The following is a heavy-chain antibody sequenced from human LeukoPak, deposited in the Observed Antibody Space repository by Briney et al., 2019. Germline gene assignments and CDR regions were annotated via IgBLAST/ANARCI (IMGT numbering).Heavy chain of an antibody. V-gene: IGHV3-30*02. D-gene: IGHD3-22*01. Sequence: GGSLRLSCAASGFTLSSYGMHWLRQAPGNGLEGVAFIRDDGSNRYYADSVKRRFTISRDNSKNTLHLQMNSLRAEDTAVYYCAKVFLITMIVGIPDYWGQGTLVTVSS. CDR2: IRDDGSNR. CDR1: GFTLSSYG. CDR3: AKVFLITMIVGIPDY. J-gene: IGHJ4*02.